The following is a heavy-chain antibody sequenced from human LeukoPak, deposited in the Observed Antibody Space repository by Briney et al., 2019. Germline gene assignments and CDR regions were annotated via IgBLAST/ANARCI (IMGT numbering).Heavy chain of an antibody. Sequence: SETLSLTCAVYGGSFSGYYWSWVRQPPGKVLEWIGEINHSGSTNYNPSLKSRVTISVDTSKNQFSLKLSSVTAADTAVYYCATSTPKRIAAARRWGQGTLVTVSS. D-gene: IGHD6-13*01. CDR1: GGSFSGYY. J-gene: IGHJ4*02. CDR2: INHSGST. CDR3: ATSTPKRIAAARR. V-gene: IGHV4-34*01.